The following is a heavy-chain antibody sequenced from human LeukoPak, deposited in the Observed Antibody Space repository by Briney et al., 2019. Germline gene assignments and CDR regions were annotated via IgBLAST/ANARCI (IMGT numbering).Heavy chain of an antibody. J-gene: IGHJ4*01. V-gene: IGHV3-66*02. Sequence: GGSLRLSCAASGFTVSSNYMSWVRQTPGKGLEWVSLVYSGGSTYYTDSVEGRFTISRDNSKNTLYLQMNSLTPGDTAVYYCVYCSDGNCFSMVRGWKYWGQGTPVTVSS. CDR1: GFTVSSNY. D-gene: IGHD2-15*01. CDR2: VYSGGST. CDR3: VYCSDGNCFSMVRGWKY.